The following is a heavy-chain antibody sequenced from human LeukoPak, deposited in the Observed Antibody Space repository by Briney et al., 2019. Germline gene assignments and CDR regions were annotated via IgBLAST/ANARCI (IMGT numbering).Heavy chain of an antibody. CDR1: GGSISSYY. V-gene: IGHV4-59*01. CDR3: AIHSGSFDFDY. D-gene: IGHD1-26*01. Sequence: SETLSLTCTVSGGSISSYYWSWIRQPPGKGLEWIGYIYYSGSTNYNPSLKSRVTISVDTSKNQFSLKLSSVTAADTAVYYCAIHSGSFDFDYWGQGTLVTVSS. CDR2: IYYSGST. J-gene: IGHJ4*02.